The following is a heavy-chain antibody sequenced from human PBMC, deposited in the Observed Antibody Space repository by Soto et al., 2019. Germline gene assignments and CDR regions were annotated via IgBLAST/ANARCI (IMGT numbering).Heavy chain of an antibody. CDR1: GFTFSSYG. V-gene: IGHV3-33*01. J-gene: IGHJ6*02. D-gene: IGHD3-9*01. CDR3: ARDTVGGLAHYGMDV. Sequence: QVQLVESEGGVVQPGRSLRLSCAASGFTFSSYGMHWVRQAPGKGLEWVAVIWYDGSNKYYADSVKGRFTISRDNSKNTLYLQMNSLRAEDTAVYYCARDTVGGLAHYGMDVWGQGTTVTVSS. CDR2: IWYDGSNK.